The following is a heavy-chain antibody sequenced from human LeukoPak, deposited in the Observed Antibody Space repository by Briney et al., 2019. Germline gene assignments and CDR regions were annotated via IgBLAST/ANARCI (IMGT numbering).Heavy chain of an antibody. CDR2: ISYDGSNK. V-gene: IGHV3-30*04. CDR3: AKSGNEYSSSSAFDY. D-gene: IGHD6-6*01. Sequence: GGSLRLSCAASGFTFSSYAMHWVRQAPGKGLEWVAVISYDGSNKYYADSVKGRFTISRDNSKNTLYLQMNSLRAEDTAVYYCAKSGNEYSSSSAFDYWGQGTLVTVSS. J-gene: IGHJ4*02. CDR1: GFTFSSYA.